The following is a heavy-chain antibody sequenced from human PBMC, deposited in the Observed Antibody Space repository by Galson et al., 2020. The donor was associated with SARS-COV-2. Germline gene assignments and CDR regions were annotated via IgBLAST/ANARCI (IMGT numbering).Heavy chain of an antibody. Sequence: SETLSLTCTVSGASVTGTTYYWNWIRQPAGNGLEWIGHIYSSGSANYNPSLKSRATISVDTSKSHFPLKLSSVTAADTAVYYCAGYDFWTASYSWGQGTLVTVSS. CDR3: AGYDFWTASYS. CDR1: GASVTGTTYY. V-gene: IGHV4-61*09. J-gene: IGHJ4*02. D-gene: IGHD3-3*01. CDR2: IYSSGSA.